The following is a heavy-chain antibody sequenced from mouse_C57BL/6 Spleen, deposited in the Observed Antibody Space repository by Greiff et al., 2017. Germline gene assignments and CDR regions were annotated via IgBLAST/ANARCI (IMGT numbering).Heavy chain of an antibody. V-gene: IGHV1-76*01. CDR1: GYTFTDYY. J-gene: IGHJ3*01. D-gene: IGHD1-1*01. CDR2: IYPGSGNT. Sequence: VQLQQSGAELVRPGASVKLSCKASGYTFTDYYINWVKQRPGQGLEWIARIYPGSGNTYYNEKFKGKATLTAEKSSSTSYMQLSSLTSEDSAVYFCARSKSPYYAWFAYWGQGTLVTVSA. CDR3: ARSKSPYYAWFAY.